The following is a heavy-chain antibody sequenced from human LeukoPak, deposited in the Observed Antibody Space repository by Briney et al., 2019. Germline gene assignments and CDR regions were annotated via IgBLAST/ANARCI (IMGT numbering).Heavy chain of an antibody. Sequence: SETLSLTCTVSGGSISSYYWSWIRQPPGKGLEWTGYIYYSGSTNYNPSLKSRVTMTVDTSKNQFSLKLSSVTAADTAVYYCAREGPQRTALGKFDPWGQGTLVTVSS. J-gene: IGHJ5*02. CDR1: GGSISSYY. CDR3: AREGPQRTALGKFDP. V-gene: IGHV4-59*12. D-gene: IGHD3-10*01. CDR2: IYYSGST.